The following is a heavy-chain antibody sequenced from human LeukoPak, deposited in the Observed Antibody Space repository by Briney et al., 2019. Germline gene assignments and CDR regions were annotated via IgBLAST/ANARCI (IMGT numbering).Heavy chain of an antibody. CDR1: GGTFSSYA. J-gene: IGHJ6*03. CDR2: IIPIFGTA. CDR3: ARDAGPSAERPQSDYSNMRYDYYYYYMDV. Sequence: ASVKVSCKASGGTFSSYAISWVRQAPGQGLEWMGGIIPIFGTANYAQKFQGRVTITTDESTSTAYMELSSLRSEDTAVYYCARDAGPSAERPQSDYSNMRYDYYYYYMDVWGKGTTVTVSS. V-gene: IGHV1-69*05. D-gene: IGHD4-11*01.